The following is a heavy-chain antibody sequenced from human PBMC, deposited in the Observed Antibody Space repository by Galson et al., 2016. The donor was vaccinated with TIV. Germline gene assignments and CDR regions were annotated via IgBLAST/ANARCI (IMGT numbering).Heavy chain of an antibody. Sequence: PALVKPTQTLTLTCTCSGFSLHTRGVGVGWIRQPPGKALEWLALIYWDDGRRYSPSLKSRLTITKDTSRSQVVLTMTNMDPVDTATYFCAHRRVGTVTTFDSWGQGSLVTVSS. J-gene: IGHJ4*02. V-gene: IGHV2-5*02. CDR1: GFSLHTRGVG. CDR3: AHRRVGTVTTFDS. D-gene: IGHD4-11*01. CDR2: IYWDDGR.